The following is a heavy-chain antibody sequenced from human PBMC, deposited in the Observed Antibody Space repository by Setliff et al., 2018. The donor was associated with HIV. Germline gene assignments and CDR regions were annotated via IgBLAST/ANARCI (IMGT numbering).Heavy chain of an antibody. V-gene: IGHV1-69*13. CDR1: GGTFSNYA. CDR3: AREGVSLWFGELPSSYYMDV. CDR2: IIPIFGST. J-gene: IGHJ6*03. Sequence: SVKVSCKASGGTFSNYAFSWVRQAPGQGLEWMGGIIPIFGSTKYAQKFQGRVTISADESTTTADMELSSLRSEDTAVYYCAREGVSLWFGELPSSYYMDVWGKGTTVTVSS. D-gene: IGHD3-10*01.